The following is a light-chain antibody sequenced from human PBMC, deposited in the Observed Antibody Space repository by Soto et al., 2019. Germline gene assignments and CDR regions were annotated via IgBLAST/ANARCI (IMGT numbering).Light chain of an antibody. J-gene: IGKJ1*01. V-gene: IGKV1-5*03. CDR2: KAS. CDR1: QSISSW. CDR3: QQYNSYWWT. Sequence: DIQMTQSPSTLSASVGDRVTITCRASQSISSWLAWYQQKPGKAPKLLIYKASSLESGVPSRFSGSGSGTEFTLTISSLQPDDFATYYCQQYNSYWWTFVQGTKVEIK.